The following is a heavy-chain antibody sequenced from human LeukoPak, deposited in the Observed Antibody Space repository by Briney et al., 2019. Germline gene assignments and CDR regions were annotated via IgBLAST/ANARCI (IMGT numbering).Heavy chain of an antibody. J-gene: IGHJ4*02. D-gene: IGHD6-13*01. V-gene: IGHV5-51*07. Sequence: GESLKISCKVSGYRLTNNWIGWVHQVPGKGLEWMGIIYPGYSDTRYSPSFQGQVTFSVDTSTSTVYLQWSSLKASDTAIYYCARFALSSSLDYWGQGTLVTVSP. CDR2: IYPGYSDT. CDR1: GYRLTNNW. CDR3: ARFALSSSLDY.